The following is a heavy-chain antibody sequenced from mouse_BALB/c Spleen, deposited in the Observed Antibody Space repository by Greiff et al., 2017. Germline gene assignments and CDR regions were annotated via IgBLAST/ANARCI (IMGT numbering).Heavy chain of an antibody. V-gene: IGHV5-6-5*01. CDR1: GFTFSSYA. D-gene: IGHD1-1*01. J-gene: IGHJ1*01. CDR2: ISSGGST. Sequence: EVQLVESGGGLVKPGGSLKLSCAASGFTFSSYAMSWVRQTPEKRLEWVASISSGGSTYYPDSVKGRFTISRDNARNILYLQMSSLRSEDTAMYYCARGDYYGSSSYWYFDVWGAGTTVTVSS. CDR3: ARGDYYGSSSYWYFDV.